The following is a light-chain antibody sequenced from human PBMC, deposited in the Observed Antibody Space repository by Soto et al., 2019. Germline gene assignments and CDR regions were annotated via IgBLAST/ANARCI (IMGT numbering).Light chain of an antibody. Sequence: SSELTQPPSVSVSPGQTASITCSGDELGDKYACWYQQKPGQSPVLVIYQHTKRPSGIPERFSGSNSGNTATLTISGTQAMDEADYYCQAWDSSTAGVLFGGGTKVTVL. CDR2: QHT. V-gene: IGLV3-1*01. CDR3: QAWDSSTAGVL. J-gene: IGLJ2*01. CDR1: ELGDKY.